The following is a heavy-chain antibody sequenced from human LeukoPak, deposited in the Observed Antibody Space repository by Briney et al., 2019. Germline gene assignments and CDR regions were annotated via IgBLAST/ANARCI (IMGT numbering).Heavy chain of an antibody. CDR3: AKVRAPSGWFNSDY. CDR2: IERETDGGTT. CDR1: GFTFSNAW. V-gene: IGHV3-15*07. D-gene: IGHD6-19*01. Sequence: KTGGSLRLSCAASGFTFSNAWMNWVRQAPGKGLEWVGRIERETDGGTTDYAAPVKGRFIISRDDSKNTLYLQMNSLRVEDTATYYCAKVRAPSGWFNSDYWGQGTLVTVSS. J-gene: IGHJ4*02.